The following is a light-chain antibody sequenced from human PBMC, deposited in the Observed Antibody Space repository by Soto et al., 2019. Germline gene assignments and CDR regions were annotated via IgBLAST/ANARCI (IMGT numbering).Light chain of an antibody. CDR2: DAS. CDR1: QGISSL. V-gene: IGKV1-12*01. CDR3: QQANSFPPA. Sequence: DITINQSPSSASASVGEIATSTCRASQGISSLLAWYQQKPGKAPKLLIYDASSLQSGVPSRFRGSGSGTDFTLTISSQHPEDFATYDGQQANSFPPAFGGGNKVDIK. J-gene: IGKJ4*01.